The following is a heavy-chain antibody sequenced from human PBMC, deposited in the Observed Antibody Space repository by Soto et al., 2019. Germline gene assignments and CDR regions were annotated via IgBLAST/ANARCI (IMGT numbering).Heavy chain of an antibody. CDR2: IYHSGST. D-gene: IGHD3-3*01. V-gene: IGHV4-30-2*01. J-gene: IGHJ5*02. Sequence: PSETLSLTCAVSGGSISSGGYSWSWIRQPPGKGLEWIRYIYHSGSTYYNPSLKSRVTISVDRSKNQFSLKLSSVTAADTAVYYCARVSDYDSWAWFDPWGQGTLVTVSS. CDR1: GGSISSGGYS. CDR3: ARVSDYDSWAWFDP.